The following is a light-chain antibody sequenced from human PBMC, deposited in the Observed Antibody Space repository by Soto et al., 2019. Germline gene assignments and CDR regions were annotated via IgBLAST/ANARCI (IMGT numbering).Light chain of an antibody. CDR1: TGTVTSGHY. V-gene: IGLV7-46*01. CDR3: MLSYSGPSI. CDR2: DIN. J-gene: IGLJ7*01. Sequence: QAVVTHEPSLTVSPGGTVTLTCGSSTGTVTSGHYPYWFQVKPGQAPRTLLYDINNKHSWTPARFSGSLLGGKAALTLSGAQPEDEADYYCMLSYSGPSIFGGGTQLTVL.